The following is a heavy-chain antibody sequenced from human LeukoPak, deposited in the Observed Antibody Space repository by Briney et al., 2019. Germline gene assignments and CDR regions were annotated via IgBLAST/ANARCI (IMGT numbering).Heavy chain of an antibody. D-gene: IGHD6-19*01. J-gene: IGHJ5*01. CDR1: GIILSSYC. Sequence: GGSLRLSCAASGIILSSYCMSWVRQAPGKGLEWVANIKQDGSEKWYVDSVKGRFTISRDNAKNSLYLQMHSLRVEDTAVYYCAREFRSGYNSRWFDYWGQGTLVTVSS. V-gene: IGHV3-7*01. CDR2: IKQDGSEK. CDR3: AREFRSGYNSRWFDY.